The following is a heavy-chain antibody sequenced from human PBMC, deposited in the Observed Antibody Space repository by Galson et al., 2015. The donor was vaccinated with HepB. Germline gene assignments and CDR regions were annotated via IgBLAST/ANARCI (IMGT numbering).Heavy chain of an antibody. Sequence: SVKVSCKASGYTFTTYTIHWVRQAPGQSLEWMGWVNAGQGHTKYSQRFQGRVSITSDTSASATYMELSSLTSEDTAVYYCARLGESYSYYASPFDYWGQGTLLTVSS. CDR1: GYTFTTYT. CDR3: ARLGESYSYYASPFDY. V-gene: IGHV1-3*01. CDR2: VNAGQGHT. J-gene: IGHJ4*02. D-gene: IGHD3-16*02.